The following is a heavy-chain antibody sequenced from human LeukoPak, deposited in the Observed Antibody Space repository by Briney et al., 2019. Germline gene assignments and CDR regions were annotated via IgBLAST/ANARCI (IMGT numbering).Heavy chain of an antibody. D-gene: IGHD6-6*01. J-gene: IGHJ4*02. CDR3: ARSSLYSSSSSFDY. Sequence: GASVKVSCKASGYTFTSYGISWVRQAPGQGLEWMGWISAYNGNTNYAQKLQGRVTMTIDTSTSTAYMELRSLRSDDTAVYYCARSSLYSSSSSFDYWGQGTLVTVSS. V-gene: IGHV1-18*01. CDR1: GYTFTSYG. CDR2: ISAYNGNT.